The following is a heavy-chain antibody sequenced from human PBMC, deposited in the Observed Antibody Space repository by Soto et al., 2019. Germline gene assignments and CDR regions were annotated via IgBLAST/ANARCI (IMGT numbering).Heavy chain of an antibody. CDR1: GFTFSSYG. V-gene: IGHV3-30*18. D-gene: IGHD4-17*01. CDR3: AKDSYGYGEYGEDYYYYYGIHV. CDR2: ISYDGSNK. J-gene: IGHJ6*02. Sequence: PGGSLRLSCAASGFTFSSYGMHWVRQAPGKGLEWVAVISYDGSNKYYADSVKGRFTIFRDNSKNTLYLQMNSLRAEDTAVYYCAKDSYGYGEYGEDYYYYYGIHVWGQGTTVTVYS.